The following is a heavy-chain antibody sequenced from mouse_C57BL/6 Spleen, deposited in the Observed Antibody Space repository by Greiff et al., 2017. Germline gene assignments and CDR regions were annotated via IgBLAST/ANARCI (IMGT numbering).Heavy chain of an antibody. CDR3: ARKGGGLLPWYIDD. J-gene: IGHJ1*03. CDR1: GFSLTSYG. Sequence: QVQLQQSGPGLVQPSQCLSITCTVSGFSLTSYGVHWVRQSPGKGLEWLGVIWSGGSTDYYAAFISRLSTNKDNSTCQVFFTINSRQADDTAIYYCARKGGGLLPWYIDDWGTGTTVTVSS. CDR2: IWSGGST. V-gene: IGHV2-2*01.